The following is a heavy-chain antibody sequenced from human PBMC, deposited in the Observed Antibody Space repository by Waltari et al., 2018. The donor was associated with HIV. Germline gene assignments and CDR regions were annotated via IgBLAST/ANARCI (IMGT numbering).Heavy chain of an antibody. D-gene: IGHD3-16*01. Sequence: VLLVQSAPEMKKPGESLKISCQAFGYSFFNYWIGWVRQKPGKGLEWMCVIYAGDSDIKYSPSFQGQVAISVDKSVSTAYLQWRSLKASDTAVYYCARSIHYDDKGYFLKDAFHIWGQGTTVTVSS. J-gene: IGHJ3*02. CDR3: ARSIHYDDKGYFLKDAFHI. CDR1: GYSFFNYW. CDR2: IYAGDSDI. V-gene: IGHV5-51*03.